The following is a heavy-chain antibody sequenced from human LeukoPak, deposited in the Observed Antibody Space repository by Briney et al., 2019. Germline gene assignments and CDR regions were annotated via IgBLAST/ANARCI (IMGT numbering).Heavy chain of an antibody. D-gene: IGHD3-3*01. CDR2: IYTSGST. CDR1: GGSISSGGYY. V-gene: IGHV4-61*08. Sequence: PSETLSLTCTVSGGSISSGGYYWSWIRQHPGKGLEWVGYIYTSGSTNYNPSLKSRVTISVDTSKNQFSLKLSSVTAADTAVYYCARGGGIFGVVIIRSWFDPWGQGTLVTVSS. CDR3: ARGGGIFGVVIIRSWFDP. J-gene: IGHJ5*02.